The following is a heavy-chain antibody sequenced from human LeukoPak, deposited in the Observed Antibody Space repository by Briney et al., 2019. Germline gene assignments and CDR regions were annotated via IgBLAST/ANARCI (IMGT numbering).Heavy chain of an antibody. J-gene: IGHJ6*02. D-gene: IGHD3-3*01. CDR1: GYAFTIYD. V-gene: IGHV1-8*01. CDR3: ARGAIFGVTPRGYGMDV. CDR2: MNPNNGGT. Sequence: ASVKVSCKASGYAFTIYDINWVRQAPGQGLEWVGWMNPNNGGTVYAQKFQGRVTMTRDTSTGTLYMELNSLKSEDTAVYYCARGAIFGVTPRGYGMDVWGQGTTVTASS.